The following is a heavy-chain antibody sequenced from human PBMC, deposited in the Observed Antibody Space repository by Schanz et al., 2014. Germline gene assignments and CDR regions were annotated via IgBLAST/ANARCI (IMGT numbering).Heavy chain of an antibody. CDR3: AKSQGSSFDS. CDR2: ISYDGSKK. CDR1: GFGFSSYS. Sequence: VQLVESGGGLVKPGGSLRLSCAASGFGFSSYSMNWVRQAPGKGLEWVGVISYDGSKKSYADSVKGRFTISRDNSKNTLYLQMSSLRAEDTAVYYCAKSQGSSFDSWGQGTLVTVSS. D-gene: IGHD6-13*01. J-gene: IGHJ4*02. V-gene: IGHV3-30*18.